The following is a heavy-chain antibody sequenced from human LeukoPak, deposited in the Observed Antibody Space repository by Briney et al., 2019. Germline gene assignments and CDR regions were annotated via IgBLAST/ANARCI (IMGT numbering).Heavy chain of an antibody. J-gene: IGHJ4*02. CDR3: ASGRSSSSTTCNVFEIDH. CDR2: ISSSSNNI. V-gene: IGHV3-21*01. CDR1: GFTFNSYR. Sequence: PGGSLRLSCAASGFTFNSYRMNWVRQAPGKGLEWVSSISSSSNNIYYADSVKGRFTISRDNAKNSLYLQMNSLRAEDTAVYYCASGRSSSSTTCNVFEIDHWGQGTLVTVSS. D-gene: IGHD2-2*01.